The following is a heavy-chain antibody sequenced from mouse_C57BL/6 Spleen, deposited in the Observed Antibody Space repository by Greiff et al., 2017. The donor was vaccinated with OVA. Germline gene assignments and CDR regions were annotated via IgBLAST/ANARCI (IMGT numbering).Heavy chain of an antibody. CDR3: AREDYYGSSSYLDY. J-gene: IGHJ2*01. D-gene: IGHD1-1*01. CDR2: INPSSGHT. V-gene: IGHV1-4*01. CDR1: GYPFTSYT. Sequence: VNVVESGAELARPGASVKMSCKASGYPFTSYTMHWVKQRPGQGLEWIGYINPSSGHTTYNQKFKDKATLPAANYSSNAFLQLSSLTSEDSAVYYCAREDYYGSSSYLDYWGQGTTLTVSS.